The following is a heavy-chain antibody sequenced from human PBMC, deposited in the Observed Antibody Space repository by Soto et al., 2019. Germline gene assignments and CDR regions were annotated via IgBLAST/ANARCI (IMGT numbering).Heavy chain of an antibody. D-gene: IGHD2-8*01. V-gene: IGHV1-2*04. CDR2: INPNSGGT. J-gene: IGHJ6*02. Sequence: GASVKVSCKASGYTFTGYYMHWVRQAPGQGLEWMGWINPNSGGTNYAQKFQGWVTMTRDTSISTAYMELSRLRSDDTAVYYCARDPGSRYCTNGVCYGKFLGYYYGMDVWGQGTTVTVSS. CDR3: ARDPGSRYCTNGVCYGKFLGYYYGMDV. CDR1: GYTFTGYY.